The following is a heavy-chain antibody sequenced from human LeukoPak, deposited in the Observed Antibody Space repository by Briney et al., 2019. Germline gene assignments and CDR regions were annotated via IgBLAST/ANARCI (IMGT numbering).Heavy chain of an antibody. V-gene: IGHV1-2*02. Sequence: GASVKVSCRASGYTFTGYFMHWVRQAPGQGLEWMGWINPNGAATKYAQKFQGRVTMTRDTSINTDFMELSSLRSDDTALYYCTSDGFSGAAFDYWGQGTLVTVSS. J-gene: IGHJ4*02. CDR1: GYTFTGYF. D-gene: IGHD7-27*01. CDR2: INPNGAAT. CDR3: TSDGFSGAAFDY.